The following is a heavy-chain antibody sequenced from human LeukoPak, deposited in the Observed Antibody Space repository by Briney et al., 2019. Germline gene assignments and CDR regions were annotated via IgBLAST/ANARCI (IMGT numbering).Heavy chain of an antibody. CDR2: INPSGGST. CDR1: GYTFTSYY. CDR3: ATAPGFGSGWSNYAFDI. J-gene: IGHJ3*02. V-gene: IGHV1-46*01. D-gene: IGHD6-19*01. Sequence: GASVKVSCKASGYTFTSYYIHWVRQAPGQGLEWMGIINPSGGSTSYAQKFQGRVTMTRDTSTSTAYMELSSLRSEDTAVYYCATAPGFGSGWSNYAFDIWGQGTMVTVSS.